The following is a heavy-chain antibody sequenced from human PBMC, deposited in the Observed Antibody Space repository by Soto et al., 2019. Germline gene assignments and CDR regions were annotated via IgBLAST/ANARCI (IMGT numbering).Heavy chain of an antibody. D-gene: IGHD2-2*01. J-gene: IGHJ4*02. Sequence: SETLSLTCTVYGGSISSGNYYWSWIRQHPGKGLEWIGYIFYSGSTYYNPSLKSRVTISVDTSKNQFSLKLSSVTAADTAVYYCGRGCISTTCSLIDYWSQGTLVTVSS. V-gene: IGHV4-31*03. CDR1: GGSISSGNYY. CDR3: GRGCISTTCSLIDY. CDR2: IFYSGST.